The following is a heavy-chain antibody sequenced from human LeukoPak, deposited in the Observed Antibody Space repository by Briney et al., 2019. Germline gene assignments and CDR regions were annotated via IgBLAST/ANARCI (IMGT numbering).Heavy chain of an antibody. CDR2: ISYDGSEK. D-gene: IGHD1-1*01. V-gene: IGHV3-30*04. Sequence: GGSLRLSCAACGVPFNIYTMHWLRHAPGKGLEGVAVISYDGSEKLYADSAKGRFTVSRDNSQNTLYLQMDSLREEDTAVYYCARDRKIMQLWPYMDVWGKGTTITVSS. CDR1: GVPFNIYT. CDR3: ARDRKIMQLWPYMDV. J-gene: IGHJ6*04.